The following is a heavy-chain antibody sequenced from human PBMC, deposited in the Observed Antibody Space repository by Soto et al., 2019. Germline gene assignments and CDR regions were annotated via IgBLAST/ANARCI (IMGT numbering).Heavy chain of an antibody. Sequence: VSLRLSCAASGFTFSSYAMSWVRQAPGKGLEWVSAASGSGGSTYYADSVKGRFTISRDNSKNTLYLQMNSLRAEDTAVYYCAKDSVSGSYHYFDYWGQGTLVTVSS. CDR2: ASGSGGST. D-gene: IGHD1-26*01. J-gene: IGHJ4*02. CDR1: GFTFSSYA. V-gene: IGHV3-23*01. CDR3: AKDSVSGSYHYFDY.